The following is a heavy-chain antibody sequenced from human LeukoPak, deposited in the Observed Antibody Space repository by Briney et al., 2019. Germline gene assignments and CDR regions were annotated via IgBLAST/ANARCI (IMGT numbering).Heavy chain of an antibody. V-gene: IGHV3-30*18. D-gene: IGHD1-26*01. CDR2: ISYDGSNK. Sequence: PGRSLRLSCAASGFTFSSYGMHWVRQAPGKGLEWVAAISYDGSNKCYADSVKGRFTISRDNSKNTLYLQMYSLRAEDTAVYYCAKEIGGSWGGDLDYWGQGTLVTVSS. CDR3: AKEIGGSWGGDLDY. CDR1: GFTFSSYG. J-gene: IGHJ4*02.